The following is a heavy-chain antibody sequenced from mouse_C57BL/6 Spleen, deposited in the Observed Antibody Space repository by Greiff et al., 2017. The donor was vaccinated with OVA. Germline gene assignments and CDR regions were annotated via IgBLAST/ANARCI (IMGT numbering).Heavy chain of an antibody. CDR1: GYTFTDYE. CDR3: TSSYGAY. J-gene: IGHJ3*01. CDR2: IDPETGGT. V-gene: IGHV1-15*01. D-gene: IGHD1-1*01. Sequence: QVQLKQSGAELVRPGASVTLSCKASGYTFTDYEMHWVKQTPVHGLEWIGAIDPETGGTAYNQKFKGKAILTADKSSSTAYMELRSLTSEDSAVYYCTSSYGAYWGQGTLVTVSA.